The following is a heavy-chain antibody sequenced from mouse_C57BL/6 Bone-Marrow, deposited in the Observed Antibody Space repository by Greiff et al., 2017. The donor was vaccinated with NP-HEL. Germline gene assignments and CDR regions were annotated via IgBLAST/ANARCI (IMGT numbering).Heavy chain of an antibody. D-gene: IGHD1-1*01. V-gene: IGHV10-1*01. J-gene: IGHJ4*01. CDR2: IRSKSNNYAT. CDR1: GFSFNTYA. Sequence: EVKLVESGGGMVQPKGSLKLSCAASGFSFNTYAMNWVRQAPGKGLEWVARIRSKSNNYATYYADSVKDRFTISRDDSESMLYLQMNNLKTEDTAMYYCVLYYYGSSYAMDYWGQGTSVTVSS. CDR3: VLYYYGSSYAMDY.